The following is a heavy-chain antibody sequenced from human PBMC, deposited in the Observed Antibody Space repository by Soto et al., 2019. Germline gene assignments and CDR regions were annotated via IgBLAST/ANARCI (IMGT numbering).Heavy chain of an antibody. V-gene: IGHV1-18*01. Sequence: QVQLVQSGDEMKKPGASVRVSCKASGYIFVNYGIAWVRQAPGQGLEWMGWISPYTGDTHSARKVQGRLTMTTDTSTSTAYMDLGSLTSDDTAVYYCAMVDNCVTPTPQDVWGQGTTVTVSS. D-gene: IGHD5-12*01. CDR1: GYIFVNYG. CDR3: AMVDNCVTPTPQDV. J-gene: IGHJ6*02. CDR2: ISPYTGDT.